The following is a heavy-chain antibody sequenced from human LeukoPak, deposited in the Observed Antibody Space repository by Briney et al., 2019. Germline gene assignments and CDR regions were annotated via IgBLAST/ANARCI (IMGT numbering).Heavy chain of an antibody. CDR3: AKDWGGITMVRGVQN. Sequence: GRSLRLSCAASGFTFSSYGMHWVRQAPGKGLEWVAVISYDGSNKYYADSVKGRFTISRDNSKNTLYLQMNSLRAEDTAVYYCAKDWGGITMVRGVQNWGQGTLVTVSS. D-gene: IGHD3-10*01. CDR1: GFTFSSYG. J-gene: IGHJ1*01. V-gene: IGHV3-30*18. CDR2: ISYDGSNK.